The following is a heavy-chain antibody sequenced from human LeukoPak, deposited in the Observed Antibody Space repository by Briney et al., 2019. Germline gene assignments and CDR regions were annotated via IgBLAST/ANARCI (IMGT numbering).Heavy chain of an antibody. CDR3: ARDLHSSGWYGGSYFDY. CDR1: GDSVSSNSAA. CDR2: TYYRSKWYN. V-gene: IGHV6-1*01. J-gene: IGHJ4*02. D-gene: IGHD6-19*01. Sequence: SQTLSLTCALSGDSVSSNSAAWNWIRQSPSRGLEWLGRTYYRSKWYNDYAVSVKSRITINPDTSKNQFSLQLNSVTPEDTAVYYCARDLHSSGWYGGSYFDYWGQGTLVTVSS.